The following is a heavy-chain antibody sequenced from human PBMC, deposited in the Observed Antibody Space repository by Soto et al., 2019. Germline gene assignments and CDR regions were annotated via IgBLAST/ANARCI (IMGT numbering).Heavy chain of an antibody. V-gene: IGHV1-69*13. CDR3: ARGYCSSTSCPPPHYYYYYGMDV. J-gene: IGHJ6*02. Sequence: AASVKVSCKASGGTFSSYAISWVRQAPGQGLEWMGGIIPIFGTANYAQKFQGRVTITADESTSTAYMELSSLRSEDTAAYYCARGYCSSTSCPPPHYYYYYGMDVWGQGTTVTVSS. CDR1: GGTFSSYA. CDR2: IIPIFGTA. D-gene: IGHD2-2*01.